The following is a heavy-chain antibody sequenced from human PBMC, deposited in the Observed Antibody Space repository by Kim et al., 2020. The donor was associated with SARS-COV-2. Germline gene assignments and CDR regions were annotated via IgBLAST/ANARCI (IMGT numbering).Heavy chain of an antibody. J-gene: IGHJ4*02. V-gene: IGHV4-34*01. D-gene: IGHD4-17*01. CDR2: INHSGST. CDR1: GGSFSGYY. Sequence: SETLSLTCAVYGGSFSGYYWSWIRQPPGKGLEWIGEINHSGSTNYNPSLKSRVTISVDTSKNQFSLKLSSVTAADTAVYYCARIGSTTVAHAPDFDYWGQGTLVTVSS. CDR3: ARIGSTTVAHAPDFDY.